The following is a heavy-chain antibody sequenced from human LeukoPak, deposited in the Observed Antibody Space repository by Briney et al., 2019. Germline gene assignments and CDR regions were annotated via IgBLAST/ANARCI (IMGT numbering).Heavy chain of an antibody. J-gene: IGHJ6*03. CDR1: GFTFDDYA. V-gene: IGHV3-9*01. D-gene: IGHD3-10*01. Sequence: GGSLRLSCAASGFTFDDYAMHWVRQVPGKGLEWVSGISWNSGNRGYADSVKGRFTISRDNAKNSLYLQMNSLRADDTAVYYCARFAAGGSYYYYMDVWGKGTTVTVSS. CDR3: ARFAAGGSYYYYMDV. CDR2: ISWNSGNR.